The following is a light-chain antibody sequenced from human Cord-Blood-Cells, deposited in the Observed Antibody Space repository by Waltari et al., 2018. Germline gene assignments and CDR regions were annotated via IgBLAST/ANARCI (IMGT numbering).Light chain of an antibody. V-gene: IGLV2-8*01. Sequence: QSALTQPPSASGSPGQSVTISCTATRSDVGGYNYVSWYQQHPGKAPKLMIYEVSKRPSGVPDRFSGSKSGNTASLTVSGLQAEDEADYYCSSYAGSNNYVFGTGTKVTVL. CDR1: RSDVGGYNY. J-gene: IGLJ1*01. CDR2: EVS. CDR3: SSYAGSNNYV.